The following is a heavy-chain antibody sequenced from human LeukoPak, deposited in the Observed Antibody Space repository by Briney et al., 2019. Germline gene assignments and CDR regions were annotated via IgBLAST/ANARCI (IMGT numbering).Heavy chain of an antibody. Sequence: PGRSLRLSCAASGFTFDDYAVHWVRQAPGKGLEWVSGISWNSGSIGYADSVKGRFTISRDNAKNSLYLQMNSLRAEDTALYYCAKDTIPYSYGPYFDYWGQGTLVTVSS. D-gene: IGHD5-18*01. V-gene: IGHV3-9*01. J-gene: IGHJ4*02. CDR2: ISWNSGSI. CDR1: GFTFDDYA. CDR3: AKDTIPYSYGPYFDY.